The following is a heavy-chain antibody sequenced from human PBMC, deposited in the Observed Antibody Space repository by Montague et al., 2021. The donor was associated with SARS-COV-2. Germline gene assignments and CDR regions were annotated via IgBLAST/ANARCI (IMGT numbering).Heavy chain of an antibody. CDR3: ARGSMVRGGKVYYGVDV. J-gene: IGHJ6*02. CDR2: IYHSGST. Sequence: TLSLTCAVSGGSISSGGYSWNWIRQPPGKGLEWIEYIYHSGSTYYNPSLKSRVIISLDSSKNQFSLNLTSVTAADTAVYYCARGSMVRGGKVYYGVDVWSQGTTVTVSS. CDR1: GGSISSGGYS. D-gene: IGHD3-10*01. V-gene: IGHV4-30-2*01.